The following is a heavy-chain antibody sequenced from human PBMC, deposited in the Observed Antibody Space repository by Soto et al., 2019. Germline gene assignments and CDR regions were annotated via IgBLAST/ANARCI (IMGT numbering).Heavy chain of an antibody. CDR2: IYYSGNT. J-gene: IGHJ5*02. D-gene: IGHD3-16*01. CDR3: ARVPWGINQYFDP. CDR1: GGSISSSY. Sequence: SETLSLTCTVSGGSISSSYWSWIRQPPGKGLEWIGYIYYSGNTNYNPSLKSRVTISVDTSKSQFSLRLSSVTAADTAVYYCARVPWGINQYFDPWGQGTLVTVSS. V-gene: IGHV4-59*01.